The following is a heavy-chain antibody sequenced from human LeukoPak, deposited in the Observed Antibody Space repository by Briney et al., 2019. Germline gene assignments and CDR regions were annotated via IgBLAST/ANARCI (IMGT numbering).Heavy chain of an antibody. D-gene: IGHD2-15*01. V-gene: IGHV3-43*02. Sequence: GGSLRLTCAASGYTFDDYDMHWVRQAPGEALEWVSLISVDGGSTYYADSVKGRFTISRDNSRNSLYLQMNSLRTEDTALYYCAKGCGGGCFSTCHNWGQGTLVTVSS. CDR3: AKGCGGGCFSTCHN. J-gene: IGHJ4*02. CDR2: ISVDGGST. CDR1: GYTFDDYD.